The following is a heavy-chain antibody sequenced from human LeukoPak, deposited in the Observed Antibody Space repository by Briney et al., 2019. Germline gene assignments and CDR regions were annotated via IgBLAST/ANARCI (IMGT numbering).Heavy chain of an antibody. J-gene: IGHJ4*02. CDR3: ARGGGCGDYGAYFDY. V-gene: IGHV4-59*11. CDR2: IYYSGST. CDR1: GGSISSHY. D-gene: IGHD4-17*01. Sequence: SETLSLTCTVSGGSISSHYWSWIREPPGKGLEWIGYIYYSGSTNYNPSLKSRVTISVDTSKNQFSLKLSSVTAADTAVYYCARGGGCGDYGAYFDYWGQGTLVTVSS.